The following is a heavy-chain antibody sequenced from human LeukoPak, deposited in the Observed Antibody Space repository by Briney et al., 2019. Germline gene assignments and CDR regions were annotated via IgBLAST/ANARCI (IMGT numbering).Heavy chain of an antibody. CDR1: GYTFTGYY. Sequence: ASVKVSCKASGYTFTGYYMHWVRQAPGQGLEWMGWINPNSGGTYFAQKFQGRVTMTRDTSTSTVYMELSSLRSEDTAVYYCARGEEGTEFDYWGQGTLVTVSS. V-gene: IGHV1-2*02. CDR3: ARGEEGTEFDY. J-gene: IGHJ4*02. CDR2: INPNSGGT.